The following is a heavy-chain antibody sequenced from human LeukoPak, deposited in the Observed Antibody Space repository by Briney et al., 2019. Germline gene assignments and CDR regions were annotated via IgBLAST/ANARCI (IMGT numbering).Heavy chain of an antibody. Sequence: SETLSLTCAVYGGSFSGYYWSWIRQPPGKGLEWIGSIYYSGSTNYNPSLQSRVTISVDTSKNQFSLRLSSVTAADTAMYYCARRDCSGGSCYFQPWGQGTLVTVSS. V-gene: IGHV4-34*01. D-gene: IGHD2-15*01. J-gene: IGHJ1*01. CDR2: IYYSGST. CDR3: ARRDCSGGSCYFQP. CDR1: GGSFSGYY.